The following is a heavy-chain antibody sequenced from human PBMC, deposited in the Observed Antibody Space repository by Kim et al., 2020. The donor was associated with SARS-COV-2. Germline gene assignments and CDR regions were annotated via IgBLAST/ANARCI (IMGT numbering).Heavy chain of an antibody. CDR2: INAGNGNT. D-gene: IGHD3-10*01. CDR3: ARVYYYGSGTLFGLKVNGVLDAFDI. V-gene: IGHV1-3*01. Sequence: ASVKVSCKASGYTFTSYAMHWVRQAPGQRLEWMGWINAGNGNTKYSQKFQGRVTITRDTSASTAYMELSSLRSEDTAVYYCARVYYYGSGTLFGLKVNGVLDAFDIWGQGTMVTVSS. J-gene: IGHJ3*02. CDR1: GYTFTSYA.